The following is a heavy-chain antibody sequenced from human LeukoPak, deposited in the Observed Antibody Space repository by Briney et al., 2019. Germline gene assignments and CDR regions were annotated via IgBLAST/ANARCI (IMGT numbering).Heavy chain of an antibody. CDR1: GYTFSAYY. V-gene: IGHV1-2*02. J-gene: IGHJ4*02. CDR3: ARDESSAFMMILMVGGVVDY. D-gene: IGHD3-22*01. Sequence: ASVKVSCKASGYTFSAYYMHWVRQAPGQGLEWMGWINPNSGGTDYAQKFQGRVTMTRDTSITTAYIELSSMRSADTAVYYCARDESSAFMMILMVGGVVDYWGQGTLVTVSS. CDR2: INPNSGGT.